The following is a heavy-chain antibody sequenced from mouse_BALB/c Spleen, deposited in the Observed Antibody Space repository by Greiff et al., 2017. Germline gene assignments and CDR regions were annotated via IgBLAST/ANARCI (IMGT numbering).Heavy chain of an antibody. Sequence: ESGPGLVKPSQSLSLTCSVTGYSITSCYYWYWIRQFPGNKLEWMGYISYDGSNNYNPSLKNRIAITRDTSKNKFFLKLNSVTTEDTATDYCARDSTTGGYAMDDWGKGTAVTVSS. CDR1: GYSITSCYY. CDR2: ISYDGSN. J-gene: IGHJ4*01. V-gene: IGHV3-6*02. D-gene: IGHD4-1*02. CDR3: ARDSTTGGYAMDD.